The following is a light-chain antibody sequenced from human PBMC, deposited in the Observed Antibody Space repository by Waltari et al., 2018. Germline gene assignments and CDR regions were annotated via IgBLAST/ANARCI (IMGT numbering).Light chain of an antibody. CDR2: GAS. Sequence: NVMTQSPATLSCSPGEGATLPCKASQSLSSNLAWYQQKPGQLPRLLIYGASTRATGIPARFSGSGSGTEFTLTISSLQAEDFAVYYCQERGRTFGQGTKVEIK. J-gene: IGKJ1*01. V-gene: IGKV3-15*01. CDR1: QSLSSN. CDR3: QERGRT.